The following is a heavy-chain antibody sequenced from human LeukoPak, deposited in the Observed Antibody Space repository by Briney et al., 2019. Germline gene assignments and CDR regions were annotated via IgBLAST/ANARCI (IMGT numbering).Heavy chain of an antibody. V-gene: IGHV3-64*01. J-gene: IGHJ1*01. D-gene: IGHD4-17*01. CDR1: GFTFSSYA. Sequence: QPGGSLRLSCAASGFTFSSYAMHWVRQAPGKGLEYVSAISSNGGSTYYANSVKGRFTISRDNSKNTLFLQMESLRRDDSAVYFCARAYGDNGGYFQQWGQGTLVTVSS. CDR3: ARAYGDNGGYFQQ. CDR2: ISSNGGST.